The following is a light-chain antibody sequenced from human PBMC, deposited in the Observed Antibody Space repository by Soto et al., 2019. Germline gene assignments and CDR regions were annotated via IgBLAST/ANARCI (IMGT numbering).Light chain of an antibody. J-gene: IGKJ1*01. V-gene: IGKV1-39*01. CDR2: AAS. CDR3: QQYNNWPPWT. Sequence: DIQMTQSPSSLSAAVGDRVTITCRASQSVSSYLDWYQQKPGKAPRLLIYAASTWHSGVPSRFSGSGPGTDFILPTSSLQSEDFAVYYCQQYNNWPPWTFGQGTKVDIK. CDR1: QSVSSY.